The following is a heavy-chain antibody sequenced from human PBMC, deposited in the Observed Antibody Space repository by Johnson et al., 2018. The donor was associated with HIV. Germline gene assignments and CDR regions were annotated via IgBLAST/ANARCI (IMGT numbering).Heavy chain of an antibody. Sequence: VQLVESGGGLVQPGGSLRLSCAASGFTFSSYAMSWVRQTPGKGLEWVSAISGSGGSTYYADSVKGRFTISRDNSKNTLYLHMNSLRAEDTAVYYCARGLIDYGDSQAFDIWGQGTMVTVSS. V-gene: IGHV3-23*04. CDR3: ARGLIDYGDSQAFDI. CDR1: GFTFSSYA. J-gene: IGHJ3*02. CDR2: ISGSGGST. D-gene: IGHD4-17*01.